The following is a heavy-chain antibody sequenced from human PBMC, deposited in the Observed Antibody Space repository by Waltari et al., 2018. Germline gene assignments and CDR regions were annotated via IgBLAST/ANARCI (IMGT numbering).Heavy chain of an antibody. CDR3: ARDDDYGDSDAFDI. D-gene: IGHD4-17*01. J-gene: IGHJ3*02. Sequence: EVQLVESGGGLIQPGGSLRLSCAASGFTVSSNYMSWVRQAPGKGVEWVSVIYSGGSTYYADSVKGRFTISRDNSKNTLYLQMNSLRAEDTAVYYCARDDDYGDSDAFDIWGQGTMVTVSS. CDR1: GFTVSSNY. V-gene: IGHV3-53*01. CDR2: IYSGGST.